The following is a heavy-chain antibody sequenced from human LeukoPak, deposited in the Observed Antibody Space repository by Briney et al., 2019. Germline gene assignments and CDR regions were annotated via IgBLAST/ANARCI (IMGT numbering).Heavy chain of an antibody. CDR2: IDPSDSYT. J-gene: IGHJ5*02. D-gene: IGHD3-9*01. Sequence: GESLKISCKGSGYSFTSYWICWVRQMPGKGLEWMGRIDPSDSYTNYSPSFQGHVTISADKSISTAYLQWSSLKASDTAMYYCARHPPPTYYDILTGYYSYNWFDPWGQGTLVTVSS. CDR1: GYSFTSYW. CDR3: ARHPPPTYYDILTGYYSYNWFDP. V-gene: IGHV5-10-1*01.